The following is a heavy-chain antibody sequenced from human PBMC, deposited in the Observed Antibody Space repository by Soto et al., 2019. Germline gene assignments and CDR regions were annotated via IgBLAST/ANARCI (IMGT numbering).Heavy chain of an antibody. Sequence: GASVKVSSKASGYTFTSYDINWVRQATGQGLEWMGWMSPNSGNTGYAQKFQGRVTMTRNTSISTACMELSSLRSEDTAVYYCARLRFLDYYYYYYMDVWGKGTTVTVSS. CDR3: ARLRFLDYYYYYYMDV. J-gene: IGHJ6*03. CDR1: GYTFTSYD. V-gene: IGHV1-8*01. CDR2: MSPNSGNT. D-gene: IGHD3-3*01.